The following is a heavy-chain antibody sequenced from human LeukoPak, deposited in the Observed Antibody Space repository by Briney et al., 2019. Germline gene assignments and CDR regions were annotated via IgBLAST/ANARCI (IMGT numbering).Heavy chain of an antibody. V-gene: IGHV3-23*01. CDR3: AKGYSSSSRAALDY. D-gene: IGHD6-6*01. CDR1: GFTFSGYG. CDR2: ISGSGGST. Sequence: GGSLRLSCAASGFTFSGYGMSWVRQAPGKGLEWVSGISGSGGSTYYADSVKGRFTISRDNSKNTLYLQMNSLRAEDTAVYYCAKGYSSSSRAALDYWGQGTLVTVSS. J-gene: IGHJ4*02.